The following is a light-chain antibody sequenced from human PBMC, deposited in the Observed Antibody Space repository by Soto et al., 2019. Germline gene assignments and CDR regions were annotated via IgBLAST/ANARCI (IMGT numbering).Light chain of an antibody. J-gene: IGKJ4*01. CDR1: QSVSSY. Sequence: EIVLTQSPATLSLSPGERATLSCRASQSVSSYLAWYQQKPGQAPRLLIYDASNRATGIPARFSGGGSGTDFTLPISCLEPDDFAVYYCQQRSDWPSTFGGGTKVQIK. CDR2: DAS. CDR3: QQRSDWPST. V-gene: IGKV3-11*01.